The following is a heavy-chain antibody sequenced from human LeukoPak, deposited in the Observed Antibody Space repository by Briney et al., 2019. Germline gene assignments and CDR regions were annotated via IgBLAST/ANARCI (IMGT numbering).Heavy chain of an antibody. D-gene: IGHD5-12*01. CDR2: INPGYGNT. J-gene: IGHJ3*02. Sequence: ASVKVPCKASGYSFSNYAIYWVRQAPGQRLEWMGWINPGYGNTKYSQEFRGRVTITRDTSASTAYMELSSLRSDDMAVYYCARSRGHYNGYANDAFDIWGQGTMVTVSS. V-gene: IGHV1-3*03. CDR3: ARSRGHYNGYANDAFDI. CDR1: GYSFSNYA.